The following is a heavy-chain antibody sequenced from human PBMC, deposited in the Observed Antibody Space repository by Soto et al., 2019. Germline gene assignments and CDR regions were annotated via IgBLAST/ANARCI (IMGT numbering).Heavy chain of an antibody. D-gene: IGHD6-19*01. Sequence: GGSLRLSCAASGFTFSSYGMHWVRQAPGKGLEWVAVISYDGSNKYYADTVKGRFTISRDNSKNTLYLQMNSLRAEDTVVYYCAKDQDGSGWPHFDYWGQGTLVTVSS. V-gene: IGHV3-30*18. J-gene: IGHJ4*02. CDR1: GFTFSSYG. CDR2: ISYDGSNK. CDR3: AKDQDGSGWPHFDY.